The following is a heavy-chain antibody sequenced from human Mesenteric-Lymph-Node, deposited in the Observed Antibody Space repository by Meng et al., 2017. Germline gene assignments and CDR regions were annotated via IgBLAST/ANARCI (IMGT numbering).Heavy chain of an antibody. D-gene: IGHD3-9*01. Sequence: GESLKISCAASGFSFSVYSMNWVRQAPGQGLEWVSSINNRNTDTYYADSVEGRFTISRDNTKKSLFLQMNSLRAEDTAMYYCVRDRGVSTLYYDAFDIWGQGTMVTVSS. CDR3: VRDRGVSTLYYDAFDI. J-gene: IGHJ3*02. CDR1: GFSFSVYS. V-gene: IGHV3-21*01. CDR2: INNRNTDT.